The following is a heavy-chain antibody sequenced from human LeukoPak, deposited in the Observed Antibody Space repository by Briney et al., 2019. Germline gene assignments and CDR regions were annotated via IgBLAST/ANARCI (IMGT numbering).Heavy chain of an antibody. CDR1: GFTFDDYA. J-gene: IGHJ4*02. CDR2: ISWNSGSI. Sequence: GRSLRLSCAASGFTFDDYAMHWVRQTPGKGLEWVSGISWNSGSIGYADSVKGRFTISRDNAKNSLYLQMNSLKTEDTAVYYCTTDHELGLAAAGTFFDYWGQGTLVTVSS. D-gene: IGHD6-13*01. V-gene: IGHV3-9*01. CDR3: TTDHELGLAAAGTFFDY.